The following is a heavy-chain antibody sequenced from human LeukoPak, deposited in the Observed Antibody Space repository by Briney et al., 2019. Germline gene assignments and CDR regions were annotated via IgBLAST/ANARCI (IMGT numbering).Heavy chain of an antibody. CDR1: AFTFNTYG. J-gene: IGHJ4*02. CDR2: ISRSGDSK. V-gene: IGHV3-23*01. D-gene: IGHD5-18*01. CDR3: ASEDSRFDY. Sequence: GGSLRPSCAAAAFTFNTYGMACVRHAPGEGMEWVSVISRSGDSKYYADSVKGRFTTSRDNSMHTVSLHMISLRADDTATDYCASEDSRFDYWGQGTLVTVAS.